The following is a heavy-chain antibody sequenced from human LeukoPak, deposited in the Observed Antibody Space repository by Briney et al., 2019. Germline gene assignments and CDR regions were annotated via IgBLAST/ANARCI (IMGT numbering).Heavy chain of an antibody. CDR3: ARDLGLTQIVVVPAAIY. Sequence: GGSLRLSCAASGFTVSSNYMSWVRQAPGKGLEWVSVIYSGGSTYYADSVKGRFTISRDNSKNTLYLQMNSLRSEDTAVYYCARDLGLTQIVVVPAAIYWGQGTLVTVSS. CDR1: GFTVSSNY. CDR2: IYSGGST. D-gene: IGHD2-2*01. V-gene: IGHV3-53*05. J-gene: IGHJ4*02.